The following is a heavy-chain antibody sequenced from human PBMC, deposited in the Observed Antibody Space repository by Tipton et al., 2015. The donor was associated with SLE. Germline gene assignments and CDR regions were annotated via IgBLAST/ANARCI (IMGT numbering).Heavy chain of an antibody. D-gene: IGHD6-13*01. CDR1: GGSITDFY. CDR3: ARESRYSSNWLNAFDV. V-gene: IGHV4-59*12. Sequence: TLSLTCSVSGGSITDFYWSWLRKPPGKGLQWIGFMFYIGNSEYNPSLKSRVAISIDTSRSQFSLKVDSVTAADTAVYFCARESRYSSNWLNAFDVWGQGTMVTVSS. J-gene: IGHJ3*01. CDR2: MFYIGNS.